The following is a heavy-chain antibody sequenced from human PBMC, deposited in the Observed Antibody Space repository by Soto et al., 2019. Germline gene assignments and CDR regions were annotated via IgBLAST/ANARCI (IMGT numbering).Heavy chain of an antibody. J-gene: IGHJ4*02. CDR1: GVTFRDHS. Sequence: TGGSLGLACEASGVTFRDHSMNGVRQAPGRALEWVSYISSTSSVIYYADSVKGRFTISRDNGKNSLYLQLNSLRDDDTAIYYCARVTGKVRGAIVAVSPSSDFWGQGSLVTVSS. D-gene: IGHD3-10*01. CDR3: ARVTGKVRGAIVAVSPSSDF. CDR2: ISSTSSVI. V-gene: IGHV3-48*02.